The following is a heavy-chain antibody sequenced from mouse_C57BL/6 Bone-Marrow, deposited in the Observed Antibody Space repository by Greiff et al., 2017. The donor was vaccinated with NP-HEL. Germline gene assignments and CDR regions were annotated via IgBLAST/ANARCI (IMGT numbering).Heavy chain of an antibody. V-gene: IGHV1-26*01. CDR3: ARSYDYY. D-gene: IGHD2-4*01. Sequence: EVQLQQSGPELVKPGASVKISCKASGYTFTDYYMNWVKQSHGKSLEWIGDINPNNGGTSYNQKFKGKATLTVDKSSSTAYMELRSLTSEDSAVYYCARSYDYYWGQGTTLTVSS. J-gene: IGHJ2*01. CDR1: GYTFTDYY. CDR2: INPNNGGT.